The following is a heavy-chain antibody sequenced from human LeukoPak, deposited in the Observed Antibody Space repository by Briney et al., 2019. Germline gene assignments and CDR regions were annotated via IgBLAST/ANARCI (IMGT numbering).Heavy chain of an antibody. V-gene: IGHV5-51*01. CDR1: GYSFTSYW. Sequence: GESLKIPCKGSGYSFTSYWIGWVRQMPGKGLEWMGIIYPGDSDTRYSPSFQGQVTISADKSISTAYLQWSSLKASDTAMYYCARQPRYCSGGSCYSYGYMDVWGKGTTVTVSS. D-gene: IGHD2-15*01. CDR3: ARQPRYCSGGSCYSYGYMDV. CDR2: IYPGDSDT. J-gene: IGHJ6*03.